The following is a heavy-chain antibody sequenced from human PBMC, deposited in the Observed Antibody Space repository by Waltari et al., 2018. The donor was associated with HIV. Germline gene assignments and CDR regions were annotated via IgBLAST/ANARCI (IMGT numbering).Heavy chain of an antibody. J-gene: IGHJ6*02. Sequence: EVQLVESGGGLVKPGRSLRLSCAAAEFNLDDFAIPWVRQAPGKGLEWVGGMTWNSERVGYGDSVKGRFTISRDNAKNSLYLQMNSLRIEDTALYYCARGRSISIFGGGGMDVWGQGTTVTVSS. CDR2: MTWNSERV. CDR1: EFNLDDFA. CDR3: ARGRSISIFGGGGMDV. D-gene: IGHD3-3*01. V-gene: IGHV3-9*01.